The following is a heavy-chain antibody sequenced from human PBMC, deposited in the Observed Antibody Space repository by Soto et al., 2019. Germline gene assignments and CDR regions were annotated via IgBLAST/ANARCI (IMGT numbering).Heavy chain of an antibody. Sequence: GESLKISCKGSGYSFAGYWITWVRQKPGKGLEWMGRIDPSDSQTYYSPSFRGHVTISATKSITTAFLQWSSLRASDTAMYYCARQIYDSDTGPNFQYYFDSWGQGTPVPVSS. CDR3: ARQIYDSDTGPNFQYYFDS. J-gene: IGHJ4*02. V-gene: IGHV5-10-1*01. CDR1: GYSFAGYW. D-gene: IGHD3-22*01. CDR2: IDPSDSQT.